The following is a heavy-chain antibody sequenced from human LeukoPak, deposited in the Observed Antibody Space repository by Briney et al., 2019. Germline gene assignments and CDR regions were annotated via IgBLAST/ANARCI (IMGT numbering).Heavy chain of an antibody. CDR1: GFTFDDCG. Sequence: GGSLRLSCEASGFTFDDCGMSWVRQAPGKGLEWVSGINWSGGSTGYADSVKGRFTISRDNAKNPVYLRMNSLRAEDTALYYCARDWKYCSGGSCYLPDFWGQGTLVTVSS. CDR3: ARDWKYCSGGSCYLPDF. D-gene: IGHD2-15*01. CDR2: INWSGGST. J-gene: IGHJ4*02. V-gene: IGHV3-20*04.